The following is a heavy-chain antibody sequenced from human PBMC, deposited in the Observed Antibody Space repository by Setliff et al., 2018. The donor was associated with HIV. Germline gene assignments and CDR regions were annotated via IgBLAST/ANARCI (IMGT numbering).Heavy chain of an antibody. Sequence: GSLRLSCAASGFSVSSNYMSWVRQAPGKGLEWVSVIYAAGSTYYADSVKGRFTISRHNSKNTLYLRLNSLRAEDTAVYYCARVSKSSPDAFDIWGQGTMVTVSS. CDR2: IYAAGST. CDR1: GFSVSSNY. V-gene: IGHV3-53*04. D-gene: IGHD6-13*01. CDR3: ARVSKSSPDAFDI. J-gene: IGHJ3*02.